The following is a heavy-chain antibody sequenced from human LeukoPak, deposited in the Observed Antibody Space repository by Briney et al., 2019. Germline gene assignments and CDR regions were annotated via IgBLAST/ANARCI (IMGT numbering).Heavy chain of an antibody. V-gene: IGHV3-7*01. CDR3: ARGVVPAAPIRYYYYYMDV. CDR1: GFTFSSYW. Sequence: GGSLRLSCAASGFTFSSYWMSWVRQAPGKGLEWVANIKQDGSEKYYVDSVKGRFTISRDNAKNSLYLQMNSLRAEDTAVYYCARGVVPAAPIRYYYYYMDVWGKGTTVTVSS. CDR2: IKQDGSEK. J-gene: IGHJ6*03. D-gene: IGHD2-2*01.